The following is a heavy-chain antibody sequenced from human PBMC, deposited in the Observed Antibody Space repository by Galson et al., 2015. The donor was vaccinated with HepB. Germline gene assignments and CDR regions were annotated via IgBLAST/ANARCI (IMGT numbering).Heavy chain of an antibody. Sequence: SLRLSCAASGFTFSSYSMNWVRQAPGKGLEWVSYISSSSSTIYYADSVKGRFTISRDNAKNSRYLQMNSLRAEDTAVYYCARDPVGATAAEYFQHWGQGTLVTVSS. CDR2: ISSSSSTI. D-gene: IGHD1-26*01. CDR1: GFTFSSYS. J-gene: IGHJ1*01. V-gene: IGHV3-48*01. CDR3: ARDPVGATAAEYFQH.